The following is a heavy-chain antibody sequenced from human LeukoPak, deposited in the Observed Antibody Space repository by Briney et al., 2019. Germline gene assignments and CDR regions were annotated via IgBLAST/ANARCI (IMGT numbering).Heavy chain of an antibody. V-gene: IGHV4-34*01. J-gene: IGHJ4*02. Sequence: SETLSLTCAVYGGSFSGYYWSWIRQPPGKGLEWIGEINHSGSTNYNPSLKSRVTISVDTSKNQFSLKLGSVTAADTAVYYCARVTAVTDYWGQGTLVTVSS. CDR2: INHSGST. CDR1: GGSFSGYY. CDR3: ARVTAVTDY. D-gene: IGHD6-19*01.